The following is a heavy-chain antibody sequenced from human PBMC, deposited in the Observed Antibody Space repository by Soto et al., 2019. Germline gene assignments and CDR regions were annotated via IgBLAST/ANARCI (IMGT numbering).Heavy chain of an antibody. D-gene: IGHD3-22*01. CDR2: ISWNSGSI. CDR1: GFTFDDYA. V-gene: IGHV3-9*01. Sequence: GGSLRLSCAASGFTFDDYAMHWVRQAPGKGLEWVSGISWNSGSIGYADSVKGRFTVSRDNAKNSLYLQMNSLRAEDTALYYCAKGRYYYDSSGYYPFDYWGQGTLVTVSS. CDR3: AKGRYYYDSSGYYPFDY. J-gene: IGHJ4*02.